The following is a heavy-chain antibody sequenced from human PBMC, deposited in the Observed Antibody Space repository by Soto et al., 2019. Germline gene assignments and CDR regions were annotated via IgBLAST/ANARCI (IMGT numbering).Heavy chain of an antibody. D-gene: IGHD6-13*01. V-gene: IGHV4-34*01. CDR2: INQSGST. Sequence: QVQLQQWGAGLLKPSETLSLTCAVYGGSFSGYYWSWIRQPPGKGLEWIGEINQSGSTNYNPSLKNRVTIAVDTSKNQFSLELSSVTAADTAVYYCARTYSGSWSPFEYWGQGALVTVSS. J-gene: IGHJ4*02. CDR3: ARTYSGSWSPFEY. CDR1: GGSFSGYY.